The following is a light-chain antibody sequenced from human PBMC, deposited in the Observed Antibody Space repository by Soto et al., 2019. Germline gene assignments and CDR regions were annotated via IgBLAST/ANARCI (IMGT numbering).Light chain of an antibody. Sequence: EVVMRQSPATLSVSPGETATLSCRASQSVSNKLAWYQQRPGQAPRLLIYAADTRATGIPDRFSGSGSGREFTLTISSLQSEDFAVYYCQQYNNWPPWTFGQETKVEVK. CDR2: AAD. CDR3: QQYNNWPPWT. J-gene: IGKJ1*01. CDR1: QSVSNK. V-gene: IGKV3-15*01.